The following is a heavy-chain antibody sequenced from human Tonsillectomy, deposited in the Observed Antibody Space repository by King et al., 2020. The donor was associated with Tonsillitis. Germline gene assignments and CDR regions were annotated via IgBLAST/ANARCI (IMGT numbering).Heavy chain of an antibody. D-gene: IGHD2-15*01. V-gene: IGHV3-48*01. CDR1: GFPFSTCS. CDR2: ISSNISSI. J-gene: IGHJ4*02. Sequence: VQLVESGGGLVQPGGSLRLSCATSGFPFSTCSMSWGRQAPGTGLEWVSYISSNISSIYYADSVKGRFAVSRDNAKNSLYLQMNNLRAEDTAVYYCPSRTPIGYWGQGTLVTVSS. CDR3: PSRTPIGY.